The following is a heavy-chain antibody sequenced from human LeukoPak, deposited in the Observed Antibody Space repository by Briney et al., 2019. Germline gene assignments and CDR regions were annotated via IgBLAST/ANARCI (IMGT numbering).Heavy chain of an antibody. CDR1: GGSFSGYY. CDR2: INHSGST. CDR3: ARAVGYCSGGSCSLDY. Sequence: SETLSLTCAVYGGSFSGYYWSWIRQPPGKGLEWIGEINHSGSTNYNPSLKSRVTISVDTSKNQFSLKLSSVTAADTAVYYCARAVGYCSGGSCSLDYWGQGTLVTVSS. D-gene: IGHD2-15*01. J-gene: IGHJ4*02. V-gene: IGHV4-34*01.